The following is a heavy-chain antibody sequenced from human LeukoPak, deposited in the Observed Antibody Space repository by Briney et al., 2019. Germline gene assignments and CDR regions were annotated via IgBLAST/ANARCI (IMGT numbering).Heavy chain of an antibody. Sequence: SETLSLTCTVSGGSISSYYWSWIRQPPGKGLEWLGYIYYSGSTNYNPSLKSRVTISVDTSKNQFSLKLSSVTAADTAVYYCARVDRDGYGYYFDYWGQGTLVTVSS. V-gene: IGHV4-59*01. CDR1: GGSISSYY. CDR3: ARVDRDGYGYYFDY. D-gene: IGHD5-24*01. CDR2: IYYSGST. J-gene: IGHJ4*02.